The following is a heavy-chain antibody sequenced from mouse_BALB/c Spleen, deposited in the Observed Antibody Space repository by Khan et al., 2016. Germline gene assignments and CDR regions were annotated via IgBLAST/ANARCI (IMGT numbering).Heavy chain of an antibody. V-gene: IGHV1-7*01. Sequence: QVQLKQSGAELAKPGASVKMSCKASGYTFTNYWMHWIKQRPGQGLEWIGYINPTAGYTDYNQKFKDKATFTADKSTSTVYMQLSSLTSEDSAVYLCASIEWGDVIDYWGQGTTLTVSS. CDR1: GYTFTNYW. CDR2: INPTAGYT. J-gene: IGHJ2*01. CDR3: ASIEWGDVIDY. D-gene: IGHD1-3*01.